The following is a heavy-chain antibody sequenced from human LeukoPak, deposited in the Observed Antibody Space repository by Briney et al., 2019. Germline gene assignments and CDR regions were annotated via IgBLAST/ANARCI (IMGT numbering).Heavy chain of an antibody. V-gene: IGHV4-34*01. CDR1: GGSFSGYY. CDR2: INHSGST. D-gene: IGHD2-15*01. J-gene: IGHJ4*02. Sequence: PSETLSLTCAVYGGSFSGYYWSWIRQPPGKGLEWIGEINHSGSTNYNPSLKSRVTISVDTSKNQFSLKLSSVTAADTAVYYCARAVVCSGGSCYSRLYYFDYWGQGTLVTVSS. CDR3: ARAVVCSGGSCYSRLYYFDY.